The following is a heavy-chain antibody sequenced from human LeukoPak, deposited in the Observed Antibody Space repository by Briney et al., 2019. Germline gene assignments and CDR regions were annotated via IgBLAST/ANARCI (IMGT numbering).Heavy chain of an antibody. J-gene: IGHJ5*02. CDR1: GYTFTGNY. V-gene: IGHV1-2*06. Sequence: ASVKVSCKASGYTFTGNYMHWVRQAPGQPLEWMGRINPNSGGTNYAQKFQGTVTMTRDTSISTAYMELSRLRSDDTAVYYCARVLWEENNWFDPWGQGTLVTVSS. CDR2: INPNSGGT. CDR3: ARVLWEENNWFDP. D-gene: IGHD1-26*01.